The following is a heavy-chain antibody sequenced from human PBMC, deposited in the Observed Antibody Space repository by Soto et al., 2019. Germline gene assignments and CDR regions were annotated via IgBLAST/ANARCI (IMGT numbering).Heavy chain of an antibody. Sequence: ASVKVSCKASGYTFTGYYMHWVRQAPGQGLEWMGWINPNSGGTNYAQKFQGTVTMTRDTSISTAYMELSRLRSDDTAVYYCARARSGGYSYGPYFDYWGQGTLVTVSS. D-gene: IGHD5-18*01. J-gene: IGHJ4*02. CDR3: ARARSGGYSYGPYFDY. CDR1: GYTFTGYY. V-gene: IGHV1-2*02. CDR2: INPNSGGT.